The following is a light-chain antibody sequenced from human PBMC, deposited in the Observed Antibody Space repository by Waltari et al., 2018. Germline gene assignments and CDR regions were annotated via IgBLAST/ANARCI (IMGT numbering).Light chain of an antibody. CDR2: WAS. Sequence: CKSSQSVLYSSNNKNYLAWYQQKPGQPPKLLIYWASTRESGVPDRFCGSGSGTDFTLTISSLQAEDVAVYYCQQYYSTPLTFGPGTKVDIK. J-gene: IGKJ3*01. CDR1: QSVLYSSNNKNY. CDR3: QQYYSTPLT. V-gene: IGKV4-1*01.